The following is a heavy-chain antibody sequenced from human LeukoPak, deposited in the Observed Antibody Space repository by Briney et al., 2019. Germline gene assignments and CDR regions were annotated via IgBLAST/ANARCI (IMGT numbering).Heavy chain of an antibody. CDR3: TRGSGRYVMVDW. CDR2: IRSNVYGGTT. CDR1: GFTFADFT. V-gene: IGHV3-49*03. Sequence: GGSLRLSCTASGFTFADFTVSWFRQSPGQGLEWVGFIRSNVYGGTTEHAASVEARFTISRDDSNSIAYLQMNSLKTEDTAVYYCTRGSGRYVMVDWWGQGTLVTVSS. J-gene: IGHJ4*02. D-gene: IGHD6-19*01.